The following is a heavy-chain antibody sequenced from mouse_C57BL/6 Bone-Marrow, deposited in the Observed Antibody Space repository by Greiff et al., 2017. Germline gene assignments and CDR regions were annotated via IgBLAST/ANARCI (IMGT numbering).Heavy chain of an antibody. CDR1: GFTFTDYY. D-gene: IGHD1-1*01. CDR2: IRNKANGYTT. J-gene: IGHJ3*01. Sequence: EVKLVESGGGLVQPGGSLSLSCEASGFTFTDYYMSWVRQPPGKALEWLGFIRNKANGYTTEYSASVKLRFTISRDNSQSILYLQMNALRAEDSATYYCASSYYYGPFAYWGQGTLVTVSA. CDR3: ASSYYYGPFAY. V-gene: IGHV7-3*01.